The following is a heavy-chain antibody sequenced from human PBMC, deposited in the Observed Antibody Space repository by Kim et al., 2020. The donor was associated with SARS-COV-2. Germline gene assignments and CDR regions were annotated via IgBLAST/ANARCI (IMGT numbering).Heavy chain of an antibody. J-gene: IGHJ6*02. CDR2: TYYRSKWYN. CDR1: GDSVSSNSAA. Sequence: SQTLSLTCAISGDSVSSNSAAWNWIRQSPSRGLEWLGRTYYRSKWYNDYAVSVKSRITINPDTSKNQFSLQLNSVTPEDTAVYYCARGPSIYDILTGYTWDGMDVWGQGTTVTVSS. V-gene: IGHV6-1*01. CDR3: ARGPSIYDILTGYTWDGMDV. D-gene: IGHD3-9*01.